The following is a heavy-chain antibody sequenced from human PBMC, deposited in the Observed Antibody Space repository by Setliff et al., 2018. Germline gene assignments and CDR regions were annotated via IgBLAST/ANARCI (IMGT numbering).Heavy chain of an antibody. CDR3: ARTTGSTHNWLDP. D-gene: IGHD1-1*01. CDR2: INHSGST. CDR1: GASFSAYY. Sequence: PSETLSLTCAVYGASFSAYYWSWIRQPPGKGLEWIGEINHSGSTNYNPSLTSRVTISVDTSKNQFSLKVSSVTAADTAVYICARTTGSTHNWLDPWGPGTLVTVSS. V-gene: IGHV4-34*01. J-gene: IGHJ5*02.